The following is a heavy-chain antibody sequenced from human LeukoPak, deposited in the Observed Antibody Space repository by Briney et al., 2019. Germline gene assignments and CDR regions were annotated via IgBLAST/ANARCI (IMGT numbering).Heavy chain of an antibody. D-gene: IGHD6-19*01. CDR1: GYTFTGYY. CDR2: INPNSGGT. J-gene: IGHJ4*02. V-gene: IGHV1-2*04. CDR3: AREAVAGTSDFDY. Sequence: ASVKVSCKAPGYTFTGYYMHWVRQAPGQGLEWMGWINPNSGGTNYAQKFQGWVTMTRDTSISTAYMELSRLRSDDTAVYYCAREAVAGTSDFDYWGQGTLVTVSS.